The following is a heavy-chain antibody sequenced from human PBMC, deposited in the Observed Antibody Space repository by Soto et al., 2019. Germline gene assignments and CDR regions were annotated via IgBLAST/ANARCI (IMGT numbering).Heavy chain of an antibody. V-gene: IGHV3-23*01. Sequence: GGSLRLSCAASGFTFSSYSISWVRQAPGKGLECVSSISGSGGDTFYADSVKGRFTISRDNSKNTLYLQMSSLRADDTALYYCAKDSALPYSGSYFDYWGQGALVTVSS. CDR1: GFTFSSYS. J-gene: IGHJ4*02. D-gene: IGHD1-26*01. CDR3: AKDSALPYSGSYFDY. CDR2: ISGSGGDT.